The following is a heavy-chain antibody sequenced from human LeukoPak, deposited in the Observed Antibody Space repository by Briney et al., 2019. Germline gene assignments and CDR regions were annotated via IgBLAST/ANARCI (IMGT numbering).Heavy chain of an antibody. CDR1: GFTFDDYA. CDR2: ISWNSGSI. D-gene: IGHD6-13*01. V-gene: IGHV3-9*01. J-gene: IGHJ6*02. CDR3: AKDIGVGSSWSHYYGMDV. Sequence: PGGSLRLSCAASGFTFDDYAMHWVRQAPGKGLEWVSGISWNSGSIGYADSVKGRFTISRDNAKNSLYLQMNSLRAEDTALYYCAKDIGVGSSWSHYYGMDVWGQGTTVTVSS.